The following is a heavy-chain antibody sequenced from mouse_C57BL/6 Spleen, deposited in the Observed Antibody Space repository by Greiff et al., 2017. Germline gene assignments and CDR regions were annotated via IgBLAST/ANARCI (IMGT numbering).Heavy chain of an antibody. Sequence: ESGPGLVKPSQSLSLTCSVTGYSITSGYYWNWIRQFPGNKLEWMGYISYDGSNNYNPSLKNRISITRDTSKNQFFLKLNSVTTEDTATXYCASRYYGSSYWYFDVWGTGTTVTVSS. CDR1: GYSITSGYY. CDR2: ISYDGSN. CDR3: ASRYYGSSYWYFDV. D-gene: IGHD1-1*01. V-gene: IGHV3-6*01. J-gene: IGHJ1*03.